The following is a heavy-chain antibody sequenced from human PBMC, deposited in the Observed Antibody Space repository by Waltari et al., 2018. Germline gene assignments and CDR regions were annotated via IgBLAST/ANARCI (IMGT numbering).Heavy chain of an antibody. J-gene: IGHJ4*02. Sequence: EVQLVESGGGLVQLGGSLRLSCAASGFTFSSYWMHWVRQVPGKGLGWVSRINSDGSLISYADSVKGRFTISRDNAKNTLYLQTNSLRGEDTAVYYCARGLGDYWGQGTLVTVSS. CDR1: GFTFSSYW. CDR3: ARGLGDY. D-gene: IGHD3-16*01. CDR2: INSDGSLI. V-gene: IGHV3-74*01.